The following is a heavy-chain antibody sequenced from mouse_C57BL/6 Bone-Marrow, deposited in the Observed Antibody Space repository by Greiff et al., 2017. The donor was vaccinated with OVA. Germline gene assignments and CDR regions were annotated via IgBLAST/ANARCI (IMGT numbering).Heavy chain of an antibody. CDR2: IHPSDSDT. J-gene: IGHJ4*01. D-gene: IGHD1-1*01. CDR3: AIKYSGSRYAMDY. Sequence: QVQLKQPGAELVKPGASVKVSCKASGYTFTSYWMHWVKQRPGQGLEWIGRIHPSDSDTNYNQKFKGKATLTVDKSSSTAYMQLSSLTSEDSAVYYCAIKYSGSRYAMDYWGKGTSVTVSS. V-gene: IGHV1-74*01. CDR1: GYTFTSYW.